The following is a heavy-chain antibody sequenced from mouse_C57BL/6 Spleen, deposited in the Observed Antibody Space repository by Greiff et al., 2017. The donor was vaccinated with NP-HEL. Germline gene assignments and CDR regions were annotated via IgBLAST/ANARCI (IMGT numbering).Heavy chain of an antibody. Sequence: QVQLKESGAELVRPGASVKLSCKASGYTFTDYYINWVKQRPGQGLEWIARIYPGSGNTYYNEKFKGKATLTAEKSSSTAYMQLSSLTSEDSAVYFCARSGTVVEGFAYWGQGTLVTVSA. CDR1: GYTFTDYY. D-gene: IGHD1-1*01. CDR2: IYPGSGNT. J-gene: IGHJ3*01. V-gene: IGHV1-76*01. CDR3: ARSGTVVEGFAY.